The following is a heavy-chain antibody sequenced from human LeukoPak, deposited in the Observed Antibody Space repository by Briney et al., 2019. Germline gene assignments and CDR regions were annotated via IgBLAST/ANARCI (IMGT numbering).Heavy chain of an antibody. CDR3: ARSELELRYYAVVPGAFDY. CDR2: INAGNGNT. D-gene: IGHD1-7*01. J-gene: IGHJ4*02. Sequence: ASVKVSCKASGYTFTSYAMHWVRQAPGQRLEWMGWINAGNGNTKYSQKFQGRVTITRDTPASTAYMELSSLRSEDTAVYYCARSELELRYYAVVPGAFDYWGQGTLVTVSS. CDR1: GYTFTSYA. V-gene: IGHV1-3*01.